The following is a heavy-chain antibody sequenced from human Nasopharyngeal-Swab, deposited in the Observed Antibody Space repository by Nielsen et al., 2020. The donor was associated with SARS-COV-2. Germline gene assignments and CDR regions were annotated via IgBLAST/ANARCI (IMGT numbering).Heavy chain of an antibody. D-gene: IGHD6-6*01. J-gene: IGHJ4*02. CDR1: GGTFSSYA. Sequence: SVKFSCKASGGTFSSYAISWVRQAPGQGLEWMGGIIPIFGTADYAQKFQDRVTITADESTSTAYMELSSLRFEETAVYYCARSGYSNSDIDYWGKGTLVTVSS. CDR3: ARSGYSNSDIDY. V-gene: IGHV1-69*13. CDR2: IIPIFGTA.